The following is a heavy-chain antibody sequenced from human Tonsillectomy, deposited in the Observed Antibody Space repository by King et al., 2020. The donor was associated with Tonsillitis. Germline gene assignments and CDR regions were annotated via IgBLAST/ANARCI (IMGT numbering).Heavy chain of an antibody. CDR3: ARVEDGYRSAAGTWFDP. V-gene: IGHV3-48*02. Sequence: VQLVESGGGLVQPGGSLRLSCEGSGFMFSDYSMHWLRQAPGKGPEWVSYISSSSTIIYHADSVKGRFTISRDNVKRSVYLQMNSLSDEDTAIYYCARVEDGYRSAAGTWFDPWGQGTLVIVSS. J-gene: IGHJ5*02. CDR1: GFMFSDYS. D-gene: IGHD5-24*01. CDR2: ISSSSTII.